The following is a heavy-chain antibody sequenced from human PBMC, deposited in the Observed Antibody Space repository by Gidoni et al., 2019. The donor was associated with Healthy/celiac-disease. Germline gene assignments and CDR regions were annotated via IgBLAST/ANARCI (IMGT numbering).Heavy chain of an antibody. CDR2: SSGSGGST. Sequence: EVQLLESGGGLVQPGGSLRLSCAASGFTFSSYAMSWVRQAPGKGLEWVSASSGSGGSTYYADAVKGRFTISRDNSKNTLYLQMNSLRAEDTAVYYCAKGHSGSHGWGAFDIWGQGTMVTVSS. J-gene: IGHJ3*02. V-gene: IGHV3-23*01. CDR3: AKGHSGSHGWGAFDI. D-gene: IGHD1-26*01. CDR1: GFTFSSYA.